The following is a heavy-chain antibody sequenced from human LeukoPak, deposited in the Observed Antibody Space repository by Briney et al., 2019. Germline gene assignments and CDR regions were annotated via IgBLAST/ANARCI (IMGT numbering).Heavy chain of an antibody. D-gene: IGHD3-22*01. CDR1: GGSISSGGYY. J-gene: IGHJ4*02. Sequence: PSQTLSLTCTVSGGSISSGGYYWSWIRQPPGKGLEWIGYIYTSGSTNYNPSLKSRVTISVDMSMNEFSLKLTSVTATDTAIYYCAGEDLNDISGFPTRSFDHWGQGTLVTVSS. CDR2: IYTSGST. CDR3: AGEDLNDISGFPTRSFDH. V-gene: IGHV4-61*09.